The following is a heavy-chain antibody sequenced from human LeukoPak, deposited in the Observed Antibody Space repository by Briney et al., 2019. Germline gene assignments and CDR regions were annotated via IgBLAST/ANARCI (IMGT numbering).Heavy chain of an antibody. Sequence: SETLSLTCTVSGGSLSSSSYYSGWIRQRPGKGLEWIGTMYHSGSTNYNPSLKSRVTISVDTSKNQFSLKLSSVTAADTAVYFCARGFRGDNFDYWGQGTLVTVSS. CDR2: MYHSGST. V-gene: IGHV4-39*07. D-gene: IGHD7-27*01. CDR3: ARGFRGDNFDY. CDR1: GGSLSSSSYY. J-gene: IGHJ4*02.